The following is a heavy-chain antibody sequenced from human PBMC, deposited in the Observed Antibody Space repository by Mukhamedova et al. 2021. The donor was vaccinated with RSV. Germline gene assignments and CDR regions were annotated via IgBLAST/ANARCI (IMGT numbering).Heavy chain of an antibody. Sequence: SSDHTINYADSVSGRFTISRDNAKNSLYLQMNSLRAEDTAVYYCARRSSSNWYFDFWGRGTLFTVSS. J-gene: IGHJ2*01. V-gene: IGHV3-11*01. CDR3: ARRSSSNWYFDF. CDR2: SSDHTI. D-gene: IGHD6-13*01.